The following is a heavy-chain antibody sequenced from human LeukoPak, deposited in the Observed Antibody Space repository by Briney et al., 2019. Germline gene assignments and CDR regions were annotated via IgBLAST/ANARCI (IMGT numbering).Heavy chain of an antibody. D-gene: IGHD6-19*01. CDR2: IRYDGSNK. CDR3: AKVVSQWLVLDYYYMDV. Sequence: GGSLRLSCAASGFTFSTYGMHWVRQAPGKGLEWVTFIRYDGSNKYYADSVKGRFTISRDNSKNTLYLQMNSLRAEDTAVYYCAKVVSQWLVLDYYYMDVWGKGTTVTISS. J-gene: IGHJ6*03. V-gene: IGHV3-30*02. CDR1: GFTFSTYG.